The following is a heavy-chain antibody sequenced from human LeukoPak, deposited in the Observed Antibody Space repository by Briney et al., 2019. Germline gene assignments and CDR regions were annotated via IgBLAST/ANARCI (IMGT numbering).Heavy chain of an antibody. Sequence: PSETLSLTCTVSGGSISSYYWNWIRQPPGKGLEWIGYIYYSGSTNYNPSLKSRVTISVDTSKNQFSLKLSSVTAADTAVYYCARDDGSSSWYRPRYYFDYWGQGTLVTVSS. J-gene: IGHJ4*02. CDR1: GGSISSYY. V-gene: IGHV4-59*12. CDR2: IYYSGST. CDR3: ARDDGSSSWYRPRYYFDY. D-gene: IGHD6-13*01.